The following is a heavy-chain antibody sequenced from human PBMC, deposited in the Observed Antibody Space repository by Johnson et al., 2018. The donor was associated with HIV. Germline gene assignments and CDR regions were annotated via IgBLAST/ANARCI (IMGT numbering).Heavy chain of an antibody. V-gene: IGHV3-30-3*01. CDR1: GFTFSSYA. J-gene: IGHJ3*02. D-gene: IGHD1-26*01. CDR2: ISYDGSNK. CDR3: TVHSGERTDHDAFDI. Sequence: QVQLVESGGGVVQPGRSLRLSCAASGFTFSSYAMHWVRQAPGKGLEWVAVISYDGSNKYYADSVKGRLPISRDNSKNKRYLQMNSLKTEDTAVYYCTVHSGERTDHDAFDIWGQGTMVTVSS.